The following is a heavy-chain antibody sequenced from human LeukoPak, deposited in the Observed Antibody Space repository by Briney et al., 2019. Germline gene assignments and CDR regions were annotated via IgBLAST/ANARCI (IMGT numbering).Heavy chain of an antibody. CDR2: IYYSGST. Sequence: SGTLSLTCTVSGGSISSHYWSWLRQPPGKGLEWIGFIYYSGSTNYNPSLKSRVTISVDTSKKQFSLKLSSVAAADTAVYYCAREGGEWELLGYFDYWGQGTLVTVSS. D-gene: IGHD1-26*01. CDR3: AREGGEWELLGYFDY. J-gene: IGHJ4*02. V-gene: IGHV4-59*11. CDR1: GGSISSHY.